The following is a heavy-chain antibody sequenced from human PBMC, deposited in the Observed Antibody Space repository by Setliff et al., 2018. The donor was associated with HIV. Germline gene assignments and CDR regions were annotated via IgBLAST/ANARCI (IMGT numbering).Heavy chain of an antibody. Sequence: ASVKVSCKASGYTFTSYDVNWVRQAPGQGLEWMGWMNPNSSNTGYAQNFQGRVTMTRNTSISTAYMELTSLRSEDTAMYYCASRYYNFWSGYTDAFDIWGQGTMVT. CDR1: GYTFTSYD. CDR3: ASRYYNFWSGYTDAFDI. J-gene: IGHJ3*02. D-gene: IGHD3-3*01. CDR2: MNPNSSNT. V-gene: IGHV1-8*01.